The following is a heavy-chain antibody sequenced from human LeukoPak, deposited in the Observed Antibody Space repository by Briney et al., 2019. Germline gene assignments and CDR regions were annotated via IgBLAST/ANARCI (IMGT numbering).Heavy chain of an antibody. J-gene: IGHJ5*02. CDR2: IYSGGST. Sequence: PGGSLRLSCAASGFTVSSNYMSWVRQAPGKGLEWVSVIYSGGSTYYADSVKGRFTISRDNSKNTLYLQMNSLRAGDTAVYYCAKGPGNYVGWFGPWGQGTLVTVSS. D-gene: IGHD1-14*01. V-gene: IGHV3-66*01. CDR1: GFTVSSNY. CDR3: AKGPGNYVGWFGP.